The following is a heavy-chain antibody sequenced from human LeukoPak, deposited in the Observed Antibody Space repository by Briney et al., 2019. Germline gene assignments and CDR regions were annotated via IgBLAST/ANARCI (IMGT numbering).Heavy chain of an antibody. Sequence: GGSLRLSCATSGFTFSNYGIHWVRQAPGKGLVWVARINTDGRSTSYAESVKGRFTISRDNAKNTLYLQMNSLRAEDTAVYYCARDVWGDRDSYFDYWGQGTLVTVSS. CDR3: ARDVWGDRDSYFDY. CDR1: GFTFSNYG. J-gene: IGHJ4*02. CDR2: INTDGRST. V-gene: IGHV3-74*01. D-gene: IGHD2-21*01.